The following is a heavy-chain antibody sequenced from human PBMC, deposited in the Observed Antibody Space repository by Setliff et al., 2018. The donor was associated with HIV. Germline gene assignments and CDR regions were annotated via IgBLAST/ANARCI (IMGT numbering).Heavy chain of an antibody. CDR2: IYYTGST. J-gene: IGHJ4*02. Sequence: SETLSLTCTVSGGSISRGGYYWSWIRQHPGKGLEWIGYIYYTGSTYYNPSLKSRLTISLDTSKNQFSLKLSSVTAADTAVYYCARIKAFGSGSYPLDFWGQGTPVTVSS. CDR1: GGSISRGGYY. D-gene: IGHD3-10*01. V-gene: IGHV4-31*02. CDR3: ARIKAFGSGSYPLDF.